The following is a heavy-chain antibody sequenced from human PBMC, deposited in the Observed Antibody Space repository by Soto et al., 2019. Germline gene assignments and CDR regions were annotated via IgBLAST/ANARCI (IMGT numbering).Heavy chain of an antibody. CDR1: GFNFGNHG. D-gene: IGHD3-10*01. Sequence: GGSLRLSCAASGFNFGNHGMHWVRQARGKGLEWVALISFDDSNKKYADSVKGRFTISRDNSRNMLFLQMNSLRPDDTAVYYCVSTGPDWGQGTQVTVSS. CDR3: VSTGPD. CDR2: ISFDDSNK. J-gene: IGHJ4*02. V-gene: IGHV3-30*03.